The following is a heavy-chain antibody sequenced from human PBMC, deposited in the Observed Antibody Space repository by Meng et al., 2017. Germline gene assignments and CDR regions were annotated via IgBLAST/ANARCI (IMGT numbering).Heavy chain of an antibody. CDR3: ARDYGDHLGFDY. Sequence: GQLCGAGGVLDPPGGSLSIACAASGFPVSSNYMGWVRQAPGKGLEWVSVIYSGGSTYYADSVKGRFTISRDNSKNTLYLQMNSLRAEDTAVYYCARDYGDHLGFDYWGQGTLVTVSS. D-gene: IGHD4-17*01. V-gene: IGHV3-53*01. CDR2: IYSGGST. J-gene: IGHJ4*02. CDR1: GFPVSSNY.